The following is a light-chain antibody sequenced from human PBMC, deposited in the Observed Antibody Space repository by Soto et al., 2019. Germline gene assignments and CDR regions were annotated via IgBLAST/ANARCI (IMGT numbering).Light chain of an antibody. Sequence: DIQMTQSPSTLSASVGDRVTITCRASQSISSWLAWYQQKPGKAPKLLIYKASSVETGVPSRFGGSGSGTEFTLTISSLQPDDFATYYCQQYNTYPWTFGQGTKVEIK. J-gene: IGKJ1*01. CDR3: QQYNTYPWT. V-gene: IGKV1-5*03. CDR2: KAS. CDR1: QSISSW.